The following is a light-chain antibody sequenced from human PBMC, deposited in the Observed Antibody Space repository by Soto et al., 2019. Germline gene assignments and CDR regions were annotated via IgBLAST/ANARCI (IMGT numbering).Light chain of an antibody. V-gene: IGKV3-15*01. CDR2: GAS. CDR1: QNVGTS. J-gene: IGKJ2*01. Sequence: IILTQSPATLSVSPGEGASLSCRASQNVGTSLAWYQQKSGQAPRLLIYGASTRAAGVPARFSGSASGTKYTLTITSLQSEDFALYYCQQYTNWPTFTFGQGTRLEIK. CDR3: QQYTNWPTFT.